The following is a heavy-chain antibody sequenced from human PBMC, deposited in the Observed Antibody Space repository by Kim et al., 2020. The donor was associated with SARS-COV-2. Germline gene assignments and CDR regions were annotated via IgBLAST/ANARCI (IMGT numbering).Heavy chain of an antibody. V-gene: IGHV1-2*02. D-gene: IGHD1-26*01. Sequence: NDAQKFQGRVTMTRDTSISAAYMELSRLRSDDTAVYYCARDRGGATNFDYWGQGTLVTVSS. CDR3: ARDRGGATNFDY. J-gene: IGHJ4*02.